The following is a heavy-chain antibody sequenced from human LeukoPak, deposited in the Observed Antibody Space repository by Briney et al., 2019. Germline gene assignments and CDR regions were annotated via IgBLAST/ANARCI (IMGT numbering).Heavy chain of an antibody. V-gene: IGHV3-23*01. CDR2: IDYDGGSG. Sequence: GGSLRLSCTVSGFTLSSYEMSWIRKAPGKGLEWVSSIDYDGGSGHYADSVKGRFTISRDNSNNTLFLHLNSLRGEDTAVYYCTRNSGWYGLSWGQGTLVTVSS. D-gene: IGHD6-19*01. J-gene: IGHJ1*01. CDR3: TRNSGWYGLS. CDR1: GFTLSSYE.